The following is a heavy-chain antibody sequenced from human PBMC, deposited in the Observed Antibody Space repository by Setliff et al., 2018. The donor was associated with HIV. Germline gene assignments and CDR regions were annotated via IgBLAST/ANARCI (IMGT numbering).Heavy chain of an antibody. V-gene: IGHV4-39*02. Sequence: PSETLSLTCTVTGGSISSGGFYWTWIRQPPGKGLEWIGNIHYSRGSSYNASLKSRVTISLDTSKNHFSLKLSSVAAADTAVYYCARRYHDASGFYNSWGQGVLVTVSS. J-gene: IGHJ4*02. CDR3: ARRYHDASGFYNS. CDR2: IHYSRGS. D-gene: IGHD1-1*01. CDR1: GGSISSGGFY.